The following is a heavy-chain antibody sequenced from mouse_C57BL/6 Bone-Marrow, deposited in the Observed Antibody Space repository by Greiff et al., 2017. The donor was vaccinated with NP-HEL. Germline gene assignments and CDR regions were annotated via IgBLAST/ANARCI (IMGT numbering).Heavy chain of an antibody. CDR3: ARRTTVVGYYAMDY. J-gene: IGHJ4*01. Sequence: EVKLMESGGDLVKPGGSLKLSCAASGFTFSSYGMSWVRQTPDKRLEWVATISSGGSYTYYPDSVKGRFTISRDNAKNTLYLQMSSRKSEDTAMYYCARRTTVVGYYAMDYWGQGTSVTVSS. CDR2: ISSGGSYT. CDR1: GFTFSSYG. V-gene: IGHV5-6*02. D-gene: IGHD1-1*01.